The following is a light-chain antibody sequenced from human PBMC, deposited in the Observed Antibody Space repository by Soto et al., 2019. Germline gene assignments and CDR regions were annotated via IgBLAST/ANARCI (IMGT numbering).Light chain of an antibody. V-gene: IGKV1-5*01. J-gene: IGKJ1*01. CDR1: QRISTW. CDR3: QQYKGYWT. Sequence: DIPMTQSPPTLYASFRAVVTITCRASQRISTWLAWYQQKPGKAPKLLISDASSLETGVPSRFSGSGSGAEFTLTINSLQPDDFATYYCQQYKGYWTFGQGTKVDIK. CDR2: DAS.